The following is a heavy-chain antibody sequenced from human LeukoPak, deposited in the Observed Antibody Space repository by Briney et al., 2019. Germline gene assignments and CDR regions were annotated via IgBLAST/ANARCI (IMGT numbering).Heavy chain of an antibody. CDR3: ARGRIAAAEVGFDY. J-gene: IGHJ4*02. CDR2: IYYSGST. Sequence: KPSETLSLTCTVSGGSISSYYWSWIRQPPGKGLEWLGYIYYSGSTNYNPSLKSRVTISVDTSKNQFSLKLSSVTAADTAVYYCARGRIAAAEVGFDYWGQGTLVTVSS. CDR1: GGSISSYY. V-gene: IGHV4-59*01. D-gene: IGHD6-13*01.